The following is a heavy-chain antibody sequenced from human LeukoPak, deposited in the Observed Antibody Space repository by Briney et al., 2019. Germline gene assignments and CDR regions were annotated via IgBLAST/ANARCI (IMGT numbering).Heavy chain of an antibody. J-gene: IGHJ6*02. CDR3: ARAAARPPSDYYYYGMDV. Sequence: PSETLSLTCAVYGGSFSGYYWSWIRQPPGKGLEWIGEINHSGSTNYNPSLKSRVTISVDTSKNQFSLKLSSVTAAGTAVYYCARAAARPPSDYYYYGMDVWGQGTTVTVSS. CDR1: GGSFSGYY. D-gene: IGHD6-6*01. V-gene: IGHV4-34*01. CDR2: INHSGST.